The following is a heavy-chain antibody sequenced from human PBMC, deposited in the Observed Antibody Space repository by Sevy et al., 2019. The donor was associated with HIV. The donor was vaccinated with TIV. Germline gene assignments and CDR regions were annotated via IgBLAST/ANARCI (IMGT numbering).Heavy chain of an antibody. V-gene: IGHV4-59*01. CDR3: ARALQDCYYAMDV. CDR1: GDSISGYY. Sequence: SETLSLTCTVSGDSISGYYWSWIRQPPGKGLEWIGYIYYSGRTNYNSSFKSRVAISVDTSKNQFSLKLRSVTAADTAVYYCARALQDCYYAMDVWGQGTTVTVSS. J-gene: IGHJ6*02. CDR2: IYYSGRT.